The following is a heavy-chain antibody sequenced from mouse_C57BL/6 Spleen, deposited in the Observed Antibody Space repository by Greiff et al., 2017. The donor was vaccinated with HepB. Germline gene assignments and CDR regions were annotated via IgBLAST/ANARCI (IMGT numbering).Heavy chain of an antibody. CDR3: ARSDGNYYYAMDY. J-gene: IGHJ4*01. V-gene: IGHV1-26*01. CDR2: INPNNGCT. CDR1: GYTFTYYY. D-gene: IGHD2-1*01. Sequence: HLNYSLPYLFHPLSSFKISCKASGYTFTYYYINWVKHSHGKSLEWIGDINPNNGCTSYNQNFKGKATLTVDKSSSTAYMELRSLTSEDSAVYYCARSDGNYYYAMDYWGQGTSVT.